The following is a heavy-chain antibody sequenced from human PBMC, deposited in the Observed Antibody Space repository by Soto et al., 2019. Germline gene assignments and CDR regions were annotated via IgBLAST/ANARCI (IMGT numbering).Heavy chain of an antibody. Sequence: PSETLSLTCNVSGGSIGGYYWNWIRQSPGRGLEWIGSILYSGNPNYNPSLSSRVTISVDPSKNQFSLKVHSVNAADTAIYYCAKSRGITGTTFNWFDSWGQGTQVTVSS. CDR1: GGSIGGYY. D-gene: IGHD1-20*01. V-gene: IGHV4-59*01. CDR3: AKSRGITGTTFNWFDS. CDR2: ILYSGNP. J-gene: IGHJ5*01.